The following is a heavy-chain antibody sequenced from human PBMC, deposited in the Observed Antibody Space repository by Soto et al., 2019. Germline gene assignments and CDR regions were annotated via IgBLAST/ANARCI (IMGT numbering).Heavy chain of an antibody. J-gene: IGHJ4*02. CDR3: AKDLLSYYDFWSGYSGYGLNG. D-gene: IGHD3-3*01. CDR2: ISYDGSNK. CDR1: GFTFSSYG. V-gene: IGHV3-30*18. Sequence: GGSLRLSCAASGFTFSSYGMHWVRQAPGKGLEWVAVISYDGSNKYYADSVKGRFTISGDNSKNTLYLQMNGLRAEDTAVYYCAKDLLSYYDFWSGYSGYGLNGWGQGTLVTVSS.